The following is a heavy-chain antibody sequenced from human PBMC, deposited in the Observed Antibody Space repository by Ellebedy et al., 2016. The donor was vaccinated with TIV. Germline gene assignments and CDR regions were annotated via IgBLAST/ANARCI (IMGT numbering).Heavy chain of an antibody. CDR3: ARVLSSSWYYFDY. CDR1: GYTFRSYD. Sequence: ASVKVSCXASGYTFRSYDINWVRQAPGLGLEWMGWMNPNSGHTGYAQKFQGRVTMTRNTSISTAYMELSSLRSEDTAVYYCARVLSSSWYYFDYWGQGTLVTVSS. V-gene: IGHV1-8*01. D-gene: IGHD6-13*01. J-gene: IGHJ4*02. CDR2: MNPNSGHT.